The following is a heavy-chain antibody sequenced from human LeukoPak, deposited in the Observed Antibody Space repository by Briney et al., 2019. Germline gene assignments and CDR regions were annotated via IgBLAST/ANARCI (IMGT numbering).Heavy chain of an antibody. Sequence: TGGSLRLSCAASGFTFSSYAMSWVRQAPGKGLEWVSAISGSGGNTYYADSVKGRFTISRDNSKNTLYLQMNSLRAEDTAVYYCAKDGSTVTTRGYFDYWGQGTLVTVSS. D-gene: IGHD4-17*01. CDR1: GFTFSSYA. CDR3: AKDGSTVTTRGYFDY. J-gene: IGHJ4*02. CDR2: ISGSGGNT. V-gene: IGHV3-23*01.